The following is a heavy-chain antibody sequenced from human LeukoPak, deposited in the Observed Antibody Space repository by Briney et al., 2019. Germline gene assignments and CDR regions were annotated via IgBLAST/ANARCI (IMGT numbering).Heavy chain of an antibody. V-gene: IGHV3-30*18. J-gene: IGHJ4*02. CDR2: ISFDGRSQ. CDR3: AKDESRYCTEDSCYPFDY. Sequence: QPGGTLRLSCAASGFTFSTYGMHWVRLAPGKGLQWVAYISFDGRSQQYEDSVKGRFTISRDNSKDTLDLQMNSLRVEDTGVYYCAKDESRYCTEDSCYPFDYWGQGTLVTVSS. CDR1: GFTFSTYG. D-gene: IGHD2-8*02.